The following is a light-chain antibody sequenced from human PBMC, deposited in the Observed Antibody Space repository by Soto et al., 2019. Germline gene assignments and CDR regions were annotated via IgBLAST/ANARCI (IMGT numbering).Light chain of an antibody. Sequence: EIVLTQSPATLSLSPGERATLSCRASQSVSSYLAWYQQKPGQAPRLLIYDASNRETGIPARFSGSGSGTDFPLIISSLESEDFAVYYCQQRSNWPLTFGGGTKVEIK. V-gene: IGKV3-11*01. CDR3: QQRSNWPLT. J-gene: IGKJ4*01. CDR2: DAS. CDR1: QSVSSY.